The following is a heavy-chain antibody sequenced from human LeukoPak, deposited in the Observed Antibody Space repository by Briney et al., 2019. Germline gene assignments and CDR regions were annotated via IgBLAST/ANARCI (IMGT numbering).Heavy chain of an antibody. J-gene: IGHJ4*02. CDR3: ARDAFRYCSSTSCWKGGVDY. Sequence: LSLTCTVSGGSITSYSWSWVRQAPGKGLEWVAVISYDGSNKYYADSVKGRFTISRDNSKNTLYLQMNSLRVEDTAVYYCARDAFRYCSSTSCWKGGVDYWGQGTLVTVSS. V-gene: IGHV3-30-3*01. CDR1: GGSITSYS. D-gene: IGHD2-2*01. CDR2: ISYDGSNK.